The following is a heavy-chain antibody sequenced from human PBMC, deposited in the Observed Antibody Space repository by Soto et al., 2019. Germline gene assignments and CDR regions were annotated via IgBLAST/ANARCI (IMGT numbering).Heavy chain of an antibody. V-gene: IGHV4-4*02. Sequence: QVQLQESGPGLVKPSGTLSLTCAVSGGSISSSNWWSWVRQPPGKGLEWIGEIYHSGSTNYNPSLKSRVTISVDKSKNQFSLKLSSVTAADTAVYYCARDVGGYYDSSGYYRIFDYWGQGTLVTVSS. J-gene: IGHJ4*02. CDR2: IYHSGST. D-gene: IGHD3-22*01. CDR1: GGSISSSNW. CDR3: ARDVGGYYDSSGYYRIFDY.